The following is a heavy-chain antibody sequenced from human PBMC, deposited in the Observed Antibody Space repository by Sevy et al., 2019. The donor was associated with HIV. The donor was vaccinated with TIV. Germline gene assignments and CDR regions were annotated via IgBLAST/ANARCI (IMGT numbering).Heavy chain of an antibody. D-gene: IGHD3-3*01. V-gene: IGHV4-34*01. J-gene: IGHJ5*02. CDR2: INHSGST. Sequence: SETLSLTCAVYGGSFSGYYWSWIRQPPGKGLEWIGEINHSGSTNYNPSLKSRVTISVDTSKNQFSLKLSSVTAADTAVYYCAREGSKRITIFGVVITNWFDPWGQGTLVTVSS. CDR3: AREGSKRITIFGVVITNWFDP. CDR1: GGSFSGYY.